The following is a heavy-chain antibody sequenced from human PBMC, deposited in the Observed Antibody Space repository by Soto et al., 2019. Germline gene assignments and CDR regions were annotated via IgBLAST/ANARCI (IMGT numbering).Heavy chain of an antibody. J-gene: IGHJ6*02. CDR3: ARDPMIGDTDYGLDV. Sequence: EVQLVESGGGLVQPGGSLIVSCAASGFTFSSYWMHWVRQAPGKGLVWVSRINNDGSSTSYAESVKGRFTSSRDNAKSTLYLEMSSLRAGDTAVYYCARDPMIGDTDYGLDVWGQGTTVTVS. V-gene: IGHV3-74*01. CDR1: GFTFSSYW. CDR2: INNDGSST. D-gene: IGHD2-21*01.